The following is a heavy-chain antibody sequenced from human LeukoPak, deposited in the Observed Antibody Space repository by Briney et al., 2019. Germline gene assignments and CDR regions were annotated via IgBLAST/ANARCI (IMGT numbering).Heavy chain of an antibody. J-gene: IGHJ4*02. CDR2: ISGSGGST. D-gene: IGHD6-13*01. Sequence: GGSLRLSCAASGFTFSSYSMNWVRQAPGKGLGWVSAISGSGGSTYYTDSVKGRFTISRDNSKKTLYLQMNSLRAEDTAVYYCAKGYSSSWYYFDYWGQGTLVTVSS. CDR3: AKGYSSSWYYFDY. CDR1: GFTFSSYS. V-gene: IGHV3-23*01.